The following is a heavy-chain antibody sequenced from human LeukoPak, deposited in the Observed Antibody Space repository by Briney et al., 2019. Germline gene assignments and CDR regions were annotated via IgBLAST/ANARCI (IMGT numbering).Heavy chain of an antibody. CDR3: ARDRCSSSWTRTYYYYYYGMDV. CDR2: IKQDGSEK. V-gene: IGHV3-7*01. D-gene: IGHD6-13*01. Sequence: GGSLRLSCAASGFTFSSYWMSWVRQAPGKGLEWVANIKQDGSEKYYVDSVKGRFTISRDNAKNSLYLQMNSLRAEDTAVYYCARDRCSSSWTRTYYYYYYGMDVWGQGTTVTVSS. CDR1: GFTFSSYW. J-gene: IGHJ6*02.